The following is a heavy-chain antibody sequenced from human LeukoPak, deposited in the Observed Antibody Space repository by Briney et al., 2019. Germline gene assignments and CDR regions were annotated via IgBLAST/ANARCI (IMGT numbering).Heavy chain of an antibody. CDR3: ARVRSVTPYYFEY. Sequence: SSETLSLTCTVSGGSISSSSYYRSWIRQPAGKGLEWIGRIHGTGFTAYNPSLKSRVTLSVDTFKNQFFLQLSLMTVADTAVYYCARVRSVTPYYFEYWGQGAPVTVSS. D-gene: IGHD4-11*01. CDR1: GGSISSSSYY. V-gene: IGHV4-61*02. CDR2: IHGTGFT. J-gene: IGHJ4*02.